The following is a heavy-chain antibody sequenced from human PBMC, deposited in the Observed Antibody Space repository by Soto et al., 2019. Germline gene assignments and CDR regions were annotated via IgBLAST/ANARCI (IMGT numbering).Heavy chain of an antibody. V-gene: IGHV1-3*01. CDR3: ARIIVVVPALDY. J-gene: IGHJ4*02. CDR2: INAGNGNT. CDR1: GYTFTSYA. Sequence: ASVKVSCKASGYTFTSYAMHWVRQAPGQRLEWMGWINAGNGNTKYSQKFQGRVTITRDTSASTAYMELSSLRSEDTAVYYCARIIVVVPALDYWGRGPLATVPS. D-gene: IGHD2-21*01.